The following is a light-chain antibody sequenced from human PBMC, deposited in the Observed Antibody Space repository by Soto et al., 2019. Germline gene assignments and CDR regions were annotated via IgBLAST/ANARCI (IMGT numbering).Light chain of an antibody. V-gene: IGKV1-39*01. CDR1: QSISSY. CDR2: AAS. J-gene: IGKJ1*01. Sequence: DIQMSQSPSSLSASVGDRVTITCRASQSISSYLNWYQQKPGKAPKLLIYAASNLQSGVPSRFSGSGSGTDFTLTISSLQPEDFATYYCQQSYSTSWTFGQGTKVDI. CDR3: QQSYSTSWT.